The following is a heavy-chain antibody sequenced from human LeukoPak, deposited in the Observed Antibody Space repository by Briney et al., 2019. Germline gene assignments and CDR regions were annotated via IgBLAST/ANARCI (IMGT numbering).Heavy chain of an antibody. J-gene: IGHJ5*02. CDR3: ARGTRIGESRWFDP. D-gene: IGHD3-10*02. CDR1: GGSISSYY. V-gene: IGHV4-59*01. CDR2: IYYSGST. Sequence: SETLSLTCTVSGGSISSYYWRWIRQPPGKGLEWIGYIYYSGSTNYNPSLKSRVTISVDTSKNQFSLKLSSVTAADTAVYYCARGTRIGESRWFDPWGQGTLVTVSS.